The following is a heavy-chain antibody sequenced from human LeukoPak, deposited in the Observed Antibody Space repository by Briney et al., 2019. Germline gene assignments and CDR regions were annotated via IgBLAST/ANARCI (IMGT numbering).Heavy chain of an antibody. V-gene: IGHV4-34*01. CDR3: SRSGLTGMREYERADYYYYGMDL. Sequence: NTSETLSRTCDVPGGSFSGYLWSWIRQSPGKGLEWIGEVNYRGSPHYNPSLESRVTISVDTSKNQLSLKLTSVTAADTALYYCSRSGLTGMREYERADYYYYGMDLWGQGTAVTV. J-gene: IGHJ6*02. CDR1: GGSFSGYL. D-gene: IGHD2-2*01. CDR2: VNYRGSP.